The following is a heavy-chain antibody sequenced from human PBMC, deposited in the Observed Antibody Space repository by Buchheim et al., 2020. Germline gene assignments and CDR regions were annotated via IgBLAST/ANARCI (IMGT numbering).Heavy chain of an antibody. D-gene: IGHD2-8*01. CDR1: GGSFSGYY. CDR3: ARDRGYCTNGVCYPSYYYYGMDV. CDR2: INHSGST. V-gene: IGHV4-34*01. J-gene: IGHJ6*02. Sequence: QVQLQQWGAGLLKPSETLSLTCAVYGGSFSGYYWSWIRQPPGKGLEWIGEINHSGSTNYNPSLKSRVTITVDTSKKQFYLKLSSVTAADTAVYYCARDRGYCTNGVCYPSYYYYGMDVWGQGTT.